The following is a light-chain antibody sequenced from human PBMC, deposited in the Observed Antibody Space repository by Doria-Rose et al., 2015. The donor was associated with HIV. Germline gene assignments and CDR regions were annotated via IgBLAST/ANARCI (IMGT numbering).Light chain of an antibody. V-gene: IGKV1-39*01. Sequence: DIRMTQSPSSLSASVGDRVTITCRASHSISSYLNWYQQKPGKAPKLLIYAASSLQSGVPSRFRGSGSGTDFTLTISSLQPEDFATYYCQESYSTPGTFGQGTKVDIK. J-gene: IGKJ1*01. CDR2: AAS. CDR3: QESYSTPGT. CDR1: HSISSY.